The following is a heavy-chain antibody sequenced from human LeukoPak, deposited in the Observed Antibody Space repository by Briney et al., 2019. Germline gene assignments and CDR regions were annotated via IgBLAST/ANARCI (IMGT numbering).Heavy chain of an antibody. D-gene: IGHD5-12*01. V-gene: IGHV3-30*18. CDR1: GFTFSSYG. CDR3: AKDGANSGYEDY. CDR2: ISYDGSNK. J-gene: IGHJ4*02. Sequence: GRSLRLSCAASGFTFSSYGMHWVRQAPGKGLEWVAVISYDGSNKYYADSVKGRFTISRDNSKNTLYLQMNSLRAEDTAVYYCAKDGANSGYEDYWGQGTLVTVSS.